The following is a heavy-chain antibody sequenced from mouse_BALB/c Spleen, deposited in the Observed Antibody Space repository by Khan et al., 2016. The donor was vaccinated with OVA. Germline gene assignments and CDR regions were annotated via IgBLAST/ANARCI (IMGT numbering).Heavy chain of an antibody. V-gene: IGHV1S81*02. D-gene: IGHD2-14*01. J-gene: IGHJ3*01. CDR2: TNPTNGRT. CDR3: VRDGAYHRNDGWFAY. CDR1: GYTFTSYW. Sequence: QVQLQQPGAELVKAGASVKMSCKASGYTFTSYWMHWVKQRLGQGLEWFAETNPTNGRTYYNQKFKDKATLTTDKSSTTAYLQLSSLTADDSAVYNCVRDGAYHRNDGWFAYWGQGTLVTVSA.